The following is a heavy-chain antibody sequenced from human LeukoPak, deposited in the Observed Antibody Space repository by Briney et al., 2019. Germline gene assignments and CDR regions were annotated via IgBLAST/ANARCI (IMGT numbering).Heavy chain of an antibody. CDR1: GGSTSSGNYY. CDR3: TRDPSGGYYWYFDL. Sequence: SETLSLTCTVSGGSTSSGNYYWGWIRQPPGKGLEWIGGISSSGNTYYNPSLKSRITISIDTSKNHFSLKLSSVTPEDTAVYYCTRDPSGGYYWYFDLWGRGTLVTVSS. V-gene: IGHV4-39*02. J-gene: IGHJ2*01. D-gene: IGHD3-10*01. CDR2: ISSSGNT.